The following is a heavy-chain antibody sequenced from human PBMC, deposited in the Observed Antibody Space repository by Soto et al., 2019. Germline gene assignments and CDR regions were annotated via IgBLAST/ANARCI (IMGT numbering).Heavy chain of an antibody. CDR2: IYYSGST. V-gene: IGHV4-59*01. CDR3: ARGGYYDSSGYFVWAFDI. CDR1: GGSISSYY. Sequence: TSETLSLTCTVSGGSISSYYWSWIRQPPGKGLEWIGYIYYSGSTNYNPSLKSRVTISVDTSKNQFSLKLSSVTAADTAVYYCARGGYYDSSGYFVWAFDIWGQGTMVTVSS. J-gene: IGHJ3*02. D-gene: IGHD3-22*01.